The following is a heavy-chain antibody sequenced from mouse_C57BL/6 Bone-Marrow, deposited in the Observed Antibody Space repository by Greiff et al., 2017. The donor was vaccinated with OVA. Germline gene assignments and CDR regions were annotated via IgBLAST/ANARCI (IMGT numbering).Heavy chain of an antibody. CDR2: ISNGGGST. D-gene: IGHD4-1*01. J-gene: IGHJ3*01. V-gene: IGHV5-12*01. CDR3: ARLETGTTWFAY. Sequence: EVQRVESGGGLVQPGGSLKLSCAASGFTFSDYYMYWVRQTPEKRLEWVAYISNGGGSTYYPDTVKGRFTISRDNAKNTLYRQMSRLKSEDTAMYYCARLETGTTWFAYWGQGTLVTVSA. CDR1: GFTFSDYY.